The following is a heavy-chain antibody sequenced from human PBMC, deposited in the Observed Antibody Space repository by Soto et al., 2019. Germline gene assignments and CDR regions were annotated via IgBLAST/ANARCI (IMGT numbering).Heavy chain of an antibody. CDR3: AKDHSALPWYFDL. CDR1: GFTFSTYA. D-gene: IGHD6-25*01. J-gene: IGHJ2*01. V-gene: IGHV3-23*01. CDR2: LSGSGGST. Sequence: EVQLLESGGGLVQPGGSLRLSCAASGFTFSTYAMSWVRQAPGKGLEWVSALSGSGGSTYYADSVKGRFTISRDNSKNTLYLQMNSLRAEDTAVYYCAKDHSALPWYFDLWGHGTLVTVSS.